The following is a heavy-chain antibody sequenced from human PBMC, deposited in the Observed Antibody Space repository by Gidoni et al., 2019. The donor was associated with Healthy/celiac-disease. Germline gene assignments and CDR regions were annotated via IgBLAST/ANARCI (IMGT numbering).Heavy chain of an antibody. CDR2: ISGSGGST. CDR3: AKDAVVAAILPVAGEFRDP. CDR1: GFTFSSYA. Sequence: EVQLLESGGGLVQPGGSLRLSCAASGFTFSSYAMRWVRQAPGQGLELVSAISGSGGSTYYADSVKGRFTISRDNSKNTLYLQMNSLRAEDTAVYYCAKDAVVAAILPVAGEFRDPWGQGTLVTVSS. J-gene: IGHJ5*02. V-gene: IGHV3-23*01. D-gene: IGHD2-15*01.